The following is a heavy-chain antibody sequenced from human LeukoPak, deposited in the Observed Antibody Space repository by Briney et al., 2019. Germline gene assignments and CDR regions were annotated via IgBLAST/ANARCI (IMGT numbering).Heavy chain of an antibody. CDR3: ARHSRSYYDFWSGYQNPDAFDI. CDR2: IYYSGST. V-gene: IGHV4-59*08. J-gene: IGHJ3*02. D-gene: IGHD3-3*01. Sequence: RTSETLSLTCTVSGGSISSYYWSWIRQPPGKGLEWIGYIYYSGSTNYNPSLKSRVTISVDTSKNQFSLKLSSVTAADTAVYYCARHSRSYYDFWSGYQNPDAFDIWGQGTMVTVSS. CDR1: GGSISSYY.